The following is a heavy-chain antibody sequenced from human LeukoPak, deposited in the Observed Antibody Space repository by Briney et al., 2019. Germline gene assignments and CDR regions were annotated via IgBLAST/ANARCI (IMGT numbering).Heavy chain of an antibody. D-gene: IGHD5-12*01. V-gene: IGHV3-15*01. CDR3: TTDGRHSGYLWVDY. Sequence: PGGSLRLSCAVSGCTFSNAWMSWVRQPPAKGLEWVGRIKSKTGGGTTDYAAPERGRFTISRDDSKNTLYLQMNSLKTEDTAVYYCTTDGRHSGYLWVDYWGQGTLVTVSS. CDR1: GCTFSNAW. J-gene: IGHJ4*02. CDR2: IKSKTGGGTT.